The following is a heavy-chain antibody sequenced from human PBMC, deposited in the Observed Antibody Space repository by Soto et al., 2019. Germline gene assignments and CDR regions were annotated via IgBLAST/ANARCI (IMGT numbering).Heavy chain of an antibody. V-gene: IGHV4-30-4*01. Sequence: SETLSRTCSVSGDSISNLDYFWAWIRQPPGQALEYIGSIYKSATTYYNPSFESRVAISVDTSKSQFSLNVTSVTAADTAVYFCARGRYCLTGRCFPNWFDSWGQVALVTVST. CDR1: GDSISNLDYF. J-gene: IGHJ5*01. CDR2: IYKSATT. CDR3: ARGRYCLTGRCFPNWFDS. D-gene: IGHD7-27*01.